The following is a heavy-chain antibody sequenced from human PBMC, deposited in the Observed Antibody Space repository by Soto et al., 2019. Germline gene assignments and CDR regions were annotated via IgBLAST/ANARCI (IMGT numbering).Heavy chain of an antibody. D-gene: IGHD3-3*02. CDR2: ISSSGHYT. CDR3: ARELDGIDV. J-gene: IGHJ6*02. Sequence: QVQLVESGGGLVKPGGSLRLSCAASGLIFSDYYMSWIRQAPGKGLEWVSYISSSGHYTKNADSVQGRFTISRDNAKNSLCLQMSNLRAEDTAVYYCARELDGIDVWGQGTTVTVSS. CDR1: GLIFSDYY. V-gene: IGHV3-11*05.